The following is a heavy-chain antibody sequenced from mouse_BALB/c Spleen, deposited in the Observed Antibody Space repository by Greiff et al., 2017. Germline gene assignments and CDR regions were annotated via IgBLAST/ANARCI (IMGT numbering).Heavy chain of an antibody. Sequence: EVQRVESGGGLVKPGGSLKLSCAASGFTFSDYYMYWVRQTPEKRLEWVATISDGGSYTYYPDSVKGRFTISRDNAKNNLYLQMSSLKSEDTAMYYCARDPHYGNYEEGFAYWGQGTLVTVSA. V-gene: IGHV5-4*02. CDR2: ISDGGSYT. J-gene: IGHJ3*01. CDR3: ARDPHYGNYEEGFAY. CDR1: GFTFSDYY. D-gene: IGHD2-1*01.